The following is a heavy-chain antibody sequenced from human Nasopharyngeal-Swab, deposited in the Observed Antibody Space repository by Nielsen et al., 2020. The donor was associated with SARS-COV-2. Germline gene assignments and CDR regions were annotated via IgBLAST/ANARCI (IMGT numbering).Heavy chain of an antibody. D-gene: IGHD3-9*01. V-gene: IGHV1-3*01. CDR1: GYTFTTYA. Sequence: ASVKVSCKASGYTFTTYAIHWVRQAPGQRLEWMRWINAGNGNTKYSQKLQGRVTITRDTSASTAYMELSSLRSEDTAVYYCARDSSSGLRYFDWLSPGYNWFDPWGQGTLVTVSS. CDR3: ARDSSSGLRYFDWLSPGYNWFDP. J-gene: IGHJ5*02. CDR2: INAGNGNT.